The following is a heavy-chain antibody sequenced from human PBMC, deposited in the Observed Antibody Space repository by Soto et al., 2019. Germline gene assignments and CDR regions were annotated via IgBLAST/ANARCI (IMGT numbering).Heavy chain of an antibody. D-gene: IGHD6-6*01. CDR2: ISAYNGNT. CDR1: GYTFTGYY. Sequence: ASVKVSCKASGYTFTGYYMHWVRQAPGQGLEWMGWISAYNGNTNYAPKLQGRVTLTTETLTSIAYMELRSLRSDDTAVYYCARDITSSSLGELDYWGQGTLVTVSS. CDR3: ARDITSSSLGELDY. J-gene: IGHJ4*02. V-gene: IGHV1-18*04.